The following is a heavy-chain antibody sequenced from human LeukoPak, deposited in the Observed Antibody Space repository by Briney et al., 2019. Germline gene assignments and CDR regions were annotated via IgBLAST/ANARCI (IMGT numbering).Heavy chain of an antibody. V-gene: IGHV3-49*04. CDR3: SRNGLVYFDY. J-gene: IGHJ4*02. CDR2: ITRRAYGGAA. Sequence: PGQCLRLSCTTSGFAFDDFATSWVRQPAAKGLERGGFITRRAYGGAAEYAASVEGRFHNSRHGSKCTGYLPLNSLKTEETTVYYCSRNGLVYFDYWGQGSRVIVSP. CDR1: GFAFDDFA.